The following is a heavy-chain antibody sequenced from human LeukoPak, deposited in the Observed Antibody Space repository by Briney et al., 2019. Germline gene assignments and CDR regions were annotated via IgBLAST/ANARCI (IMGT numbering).Heavy chain of an antibody. V-gene: IGHV4-39*01. CDR2: IYYSGST. CDR3: ARQFASGSYNY. Sequence: PSETLSLTCTVSGVSISSTSYYWGWIRQPPGKGLEWIGTIYYSGSTFSNPSFKSRVTISVDTSKNQVSLKLSSVTAADTAVYYCARQFASGSYNYWGQGTPVTVSS. D-gene: IGHD3-10*01. CDR1: GVSISSTSYY. J-gene: IGHJ4*02.